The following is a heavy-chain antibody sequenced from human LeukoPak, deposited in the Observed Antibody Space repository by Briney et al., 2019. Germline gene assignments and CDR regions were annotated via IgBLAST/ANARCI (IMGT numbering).Heavy chain of an antibody. CDR1: GFTFSDYY. V-gene: IGHV3-11*04. CDR2: ISSSGSTI. Sequence: GGSLRLSCAASGFTFSDYYMSWIRQAPGKGLEWVSYISSSGSTIYYADSVKGRFTISRDNAKNTLYLQMNSLRAEDTGVYYCARGHTLSAFDYWGQGTLVTVSS. J-gene: IGHJ4*02. D-gene: IGHD1-26*01. CDR3: ARGHTLSAFDY.